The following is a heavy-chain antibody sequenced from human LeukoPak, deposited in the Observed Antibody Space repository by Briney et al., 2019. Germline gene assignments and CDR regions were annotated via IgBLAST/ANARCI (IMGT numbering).Heavy chain of an antibody. CDR3: VRDYKLIYYYYYMDV. J-gene: IGHJ6*03. Sequence: GGSLRLSCAASGFTVSSNYMSWVRQAPGKGLEWVSVIYSGGSTYYADSVKGRFTISRDNSKNTLYLQMNSLRAEDTAVYYCVRDYKLIYYYYYMDVWGKGTTVTVSS. CDR1: GFTVSSNY. CDR2: IYSGGST. V-gene: IGHV3-66*01. D-gene: IGHD5-24*01.